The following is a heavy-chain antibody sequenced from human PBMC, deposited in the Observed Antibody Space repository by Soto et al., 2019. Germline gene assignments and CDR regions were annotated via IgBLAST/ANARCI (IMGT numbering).Heavy chain of an antibody. CDR2: IWYDGSNK. V-gene: IGHV3-33*01. CDR3: ARDRDYGVYSIDC. D-gene: IGHD4-17*01. CDR1: GFTFSSYG. Sequence: QVQLVESGGGVVQPGRSLRLSCAASGFTFSSYGMHWVRQAPGKGLEWVAVIWYDGSNKYYADSVKGRFTISRDNSKNTLYLQMNSLRAEDTAVYYCARDRDYGVYSIDCWGQGTLVTVSS. J-gene: IGHJ4*02.